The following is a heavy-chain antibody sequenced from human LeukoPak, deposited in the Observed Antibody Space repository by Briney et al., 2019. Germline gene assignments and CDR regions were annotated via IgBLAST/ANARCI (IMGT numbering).Heavy chain of an antibody. CDR2: IFYVGDT. J-gene: IGHJ6*03. CDR1: GGSISSSSYY. CDR3: ARVYYYDSSGYSKNYYYYYMDV. Sequence: SSETLCLTCTVSGGSISSSSYYWGWIRQPAGKGPEWIGTIFYVGDTYYNPSLKSRVTMSVDTSKNQFSLRLSSVTAADTAVYYCARVYYYDSSGYSKNYYYYYMDVWGKGTTVTVSS. D-gene: IGHD3-22*01. V-gene: IGHV4-39*01.